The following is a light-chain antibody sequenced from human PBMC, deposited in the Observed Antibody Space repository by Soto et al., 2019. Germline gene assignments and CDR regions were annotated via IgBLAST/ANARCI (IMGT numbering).Light chain of an antibody. CDR3: SSYTSSSTHV. J-gene: IGLJ1*01. CDR2: DVS. CDR1: SSDVGAY. Sequence: QSALTQPASVSGSPGQSITISCTGTSSDVGAYVSWYQQHPGKLPKLMIFDVSRRPSGVSDRFSGSKSGNTASLTISGLQAEDEGDYYCSSYTSSSTHVFGSGTKVTVL. V-gene: IGLV2-14*03.